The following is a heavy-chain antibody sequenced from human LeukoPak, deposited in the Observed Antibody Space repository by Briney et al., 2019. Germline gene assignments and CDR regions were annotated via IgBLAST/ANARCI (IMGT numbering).Heavy chain of an antibody. V-gene: IGHV3-30*18. CDR3: AKGVGWFGESHFDY. Sequence: PGASLTLSCAASGFSFSSYGMHWVRLPPGKGMEWVAVISYDGSNKYYADSVKGRFTISRDNPKNTLYLQMNSLRAEDSAVDYCAKGVGWFGESHFDYWGQGTLVTVSS. CDR2: ISYDGSNK. D-gene: IGHD3-10*01. CDR1: GFSFSSYG. J-gene: IGHJ4*02.